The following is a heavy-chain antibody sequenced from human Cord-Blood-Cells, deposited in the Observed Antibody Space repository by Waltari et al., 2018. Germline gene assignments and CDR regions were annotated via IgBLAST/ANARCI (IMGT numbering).Heavy chain of an antibody. J-gene: IGHJ4*02. CDR1: GFTFSSYE. D-gene: IGHD6-13*01. Sequence: EVQLVESGGGLGQPGGSLRLSCAASGFTFSSYEMICVRQAPGKGLEWVSYISSSGSTIYYADSVKGRFTISRDNAKNSLYLQMNSLRAEDTAVYYCARDQGNYFDYWGQGTLVTVSS. CDR3: ARDQGNYFDY. CDR2: ISSSGSTI. V-gene: IGHV3-48*03.